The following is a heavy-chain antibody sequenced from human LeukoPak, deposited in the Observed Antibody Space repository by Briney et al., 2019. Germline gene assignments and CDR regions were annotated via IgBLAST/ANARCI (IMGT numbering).Heavy chain of an antibody. CDR2: ISSNGVNT. V-gene: IGHV3-64*01. J-gene: IGHJ3*02. Sequence: ETGGSLSLSCAASGFSFSTYVMHWVRQAPGKGLEYVSSISSNGVNTYYANSVKGRFTISRDNSKNTLYLQMGSLRAEDMAVYYCARPGLLDAFDIWGQGTMVTVSS. CDR3: ARPGLLDAFDI. D-gene: IGHD2-15*01. CDR1: GFSFSTYV.